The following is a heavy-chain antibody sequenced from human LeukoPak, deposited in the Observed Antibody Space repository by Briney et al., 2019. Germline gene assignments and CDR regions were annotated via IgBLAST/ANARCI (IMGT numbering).Heavy chain of an antibody. V-gene: IGHV3-48*04. CDR2: ITNSSSTI. CDR3: ARADSSGYYSWEPLDDY. D-gene: IGHD3-22*01. J-gene: IGHJ4*02. Sequence: PGGSLRLSCAASGFTFSTYSMNWVRQAPGKGLEWVSYITNSSSTIYYADSVKGRFTISRDNAKNSLFLQMNSLRAEDTAVYYCARADSSGYYSWEPLDDYWGQGTLVTVSS. CDR1: GFTFSTYS.